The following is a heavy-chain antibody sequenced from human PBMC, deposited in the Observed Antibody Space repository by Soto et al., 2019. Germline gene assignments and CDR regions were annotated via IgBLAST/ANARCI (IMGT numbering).Heavy chain of an antibody. J-gene: IGHJ4*02. D-gene: IGHD3-22*01. CDR2: IIPIFGTA. V-gene: IGHV1-69*13. CDR3: ATTYYYDSSGFAHFDY. Sequence: SVKVSCKASGGTFSSYAISWVRQAPGQGLEWMGGIIPIFGTANYAQKFQGRVTITADESTSTAYMELSSLRSEGTAVYYCATTYYYDSSGFAHFDYWGQGTLVTVSS. CDR1: GGTFSSYA.